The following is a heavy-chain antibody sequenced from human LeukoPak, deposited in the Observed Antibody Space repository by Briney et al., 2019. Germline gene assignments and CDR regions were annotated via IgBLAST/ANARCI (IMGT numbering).Heavy chain of an antibody. J-gene: IGHJ3*02. Sequence: GGSLRLSCAASGFTFSNYSMNWVRQAPGKGLEWVANIKQDGSEKYYVDSVKGRFTISRDNAKNSLYLQMNSLRAEDTTVYYCASFYWGMAFDIWGQGTMVTVSS. V-gene: IGHV3-7*01. D-gene: IGHD7-27*01. CDR2: IKQDGSEK. CDR1: GFTFSNYS. CDR3: ASFYWGMAFDI.